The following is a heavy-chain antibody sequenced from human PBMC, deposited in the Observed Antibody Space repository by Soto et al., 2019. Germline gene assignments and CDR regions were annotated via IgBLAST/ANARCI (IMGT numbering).Heavy chain of an antibody. CDR2: ISYDGSNK. CDR3: AKDMAKNEEWIQLWSGGLEY. CDR1: GFTFSSYG. D-gene: IGHD5-18*01. Sequence: QVQLVESGGGVVQPGRSLRLSCAASGFTFSSYGMHWVRQAPGKGLEWVAVISYDGSNKYYADSVKGRFTISRDNSKNTLYLQMNSLRAEDTAVYYCAKDMAKNEEWIQLWSGGLEYWGQGTLVTVSS. J-gene: IGHJ4*02. V-gene: IGHV3-30*18.